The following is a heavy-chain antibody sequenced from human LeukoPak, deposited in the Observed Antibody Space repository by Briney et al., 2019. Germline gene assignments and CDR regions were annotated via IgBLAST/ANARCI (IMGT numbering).Heavy chain of an antibody. Sequence: GGSLRLSCAASGITFSSYAMIWVRQAPDKGLEWVAAITGSGGGTYYGDSAKGRFTISRDNSENTLYLQMNSLRAEDTAVYYCAKDPNGDYIGASDFWGQGTMVTVSS. D-gene: IGHD4-17*01. CDR1: GITFSSYA. CDR2: ITGSGGGT. J-gene: IGHJ3*01. CDR3: AKDPNGDYIGASDF. V-gene: IGHV3-23*01.